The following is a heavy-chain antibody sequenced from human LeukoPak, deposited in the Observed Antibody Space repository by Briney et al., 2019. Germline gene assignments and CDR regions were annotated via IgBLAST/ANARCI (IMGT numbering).Heavy chain of an antibody. J-gene: IGHJ4*02. V-gene: IGHV6-1*01. CDR3: TRVYDTTSFDY. CDR1: GDRVSGSSVA. CDR2: TYYRSKWLV. Sequence: SQTLSLTCAISGDRVSGSSVAWNWIRQSPSRGLAWLGRTYYRSKWLVDYAESLKGRITINADTSKNQLSLQLHSVTPEDTAIYYCTRVYDTTSFDYWGQGTLVTVSS. D-gene: IGHD3-16*01.